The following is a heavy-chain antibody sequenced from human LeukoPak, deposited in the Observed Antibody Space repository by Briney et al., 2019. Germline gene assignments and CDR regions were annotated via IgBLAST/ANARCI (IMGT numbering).Heavy chain of an antibody. CDR1: GFTFSSYS. CDR2: ISSSSSYI. Sequence: GGSLRLSCAASGFTFSSYSMNWVRQAPGKGLEWVSSISSSSSYIYYADSVKGRFTISRDNAKNSLYLQMNSLRAEDTAVYYCAREQQLAPEFYYCGMDVWGQGTTVTVSS. D-gene: IGHD6-13*01. V-gene: IGHV3-21*01. J-gene: IGHJ6*02. CDR3: AREQQLAPEFYYCGMDV.